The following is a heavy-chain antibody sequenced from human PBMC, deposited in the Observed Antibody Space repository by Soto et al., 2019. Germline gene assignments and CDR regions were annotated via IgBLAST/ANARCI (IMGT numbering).Heavy chain of an antibody. CDR1: GGSFSGYY. V-gene: IGHV4-34*01. Sequence: QVQLQQWGAGLLKPSETLSLTCAVYGGSFSGYYWSWIRQPPGKGLEWIGEINHSGSTNYNPSLKSRVTISVDTSKNQFSLKLSSVTAXXXXXYYCAMGAVAGRNFDYWGQGTL. J-gene: IGHJ4*02. CDR3: AMGAVAGRNFDY. CDR2: INHSGST. D-gene: IGHD6-19*01.